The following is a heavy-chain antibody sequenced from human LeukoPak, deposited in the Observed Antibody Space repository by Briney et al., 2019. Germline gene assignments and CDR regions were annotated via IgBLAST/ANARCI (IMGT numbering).Heavy chain of an antibody. D-gene: IGHD3-10*01. CDR2: FSYDGSAK. CDR1: GFTFSTYA. V-gene: IGHV3-30*04. CDR3: ARSYGSGISMDV. J-gene: IGHJ6*04. Sequence: GKTLRLSCAASGFTFSTYAMHWVRPAPGKGLEWVALFSYDGSAKYYADFVEGRFTISRDDSKSTLYLQMNSLRPEDTAVYYCARSYGSGISMDVWGKGTTVTVSS.